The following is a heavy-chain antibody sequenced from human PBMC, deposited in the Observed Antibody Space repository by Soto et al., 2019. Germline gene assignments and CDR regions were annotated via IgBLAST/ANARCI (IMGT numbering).Heavy chain of an antibody. CDR3: ARDGRLEGRYYYYGIDV. CDR2: ISSSSSYI. V-gene: IGHV3-21*03. CDR1: GFTFSSYS. Sequence: EVQLVESGGGLVKPGGSLRLSCAASGFTFSSYSMNWVRQAPGKGLEWVSSISSSSSYIYYADAVKGRCTISRDNAKNTLHLQMKSLRAEDTAVYYCARDGRLEGRYYYYGIDVWGQGTTVTVSS. D-gene: IGHD1-1*01. J-gene: IGHJ6*02.